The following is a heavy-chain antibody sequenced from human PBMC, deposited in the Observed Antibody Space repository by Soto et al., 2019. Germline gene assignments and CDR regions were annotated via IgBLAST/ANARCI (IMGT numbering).Heavy chain of an antibody. Sequence: PSETLSLTCNMSGDSYSISTYSWSWIRQPPGKALQWIGFIYQSGVTSYNPSLASRVSISLDRSNNQCSLKLSSVTAADTAVYYCARALNPPGIAAAGNWFDPWGQGTLVTVSS. CDR3: ARALNPPGIAAAGNWFDP. D-gene: IGHD6-13*01. J-gene: IGHJ5*02. CDR2: IYQSGVT. CDR1: GDSYSISTYS. V-gene: IGHV4-30-2*01.